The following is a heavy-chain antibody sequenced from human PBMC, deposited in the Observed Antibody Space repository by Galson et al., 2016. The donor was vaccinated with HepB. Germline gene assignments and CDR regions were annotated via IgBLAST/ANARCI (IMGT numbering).Heavy chain of an antibody. V-gene: IGHV3-33*01. CDR2: IWHDGSNK. Sequence: SLRLSCAASEFTFSTYGMHWVRQAPGKGLEWVALIWHDGSNKYYADSVKGRFTISRDNPKNTLYLQMNSLKVEDTAVYYCAREMHVAAAAAFDFWGQGTQVTVSS. CDR3: AREMHVAAAAAFDF. CDR1: EFTFSTYG. D-gene: IGHD6-13*01. J-gene: IGHJ5*01.